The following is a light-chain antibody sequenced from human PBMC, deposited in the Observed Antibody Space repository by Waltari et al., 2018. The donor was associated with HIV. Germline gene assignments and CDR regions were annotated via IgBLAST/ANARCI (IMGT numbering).Light chain of an antibody. J-gene: IGLJ2*01. V-gene: IGLV1-44*01. Sequence: QSVLTQPPSASGTPGQRVTISCSGSNSNIGGNTVNWYQQFLRTAPKLLIYSNNQRPSGVPGRVSGSKSGTSASLAISGLQSEDEADYYGAAWDDSLNAVLFGGGTRLTVL. CDR3: AAWDDSLNAVL. CDR1: NSNIGGNT. CDR2: SNN.